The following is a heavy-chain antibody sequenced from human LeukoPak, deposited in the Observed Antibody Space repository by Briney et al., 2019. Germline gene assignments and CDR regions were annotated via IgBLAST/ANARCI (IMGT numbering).Heavy chain of an antibody. V-gene: IGHV1-69*05. CDR3: ARSYCSSTSCQASPFDY. CDR2: IIPIFGTA. J-gene: IGHJ4*02. D-gene: IGHD2-2*01. CDR1: GGTFSSYA. Sequence: GASVKVSCKASGGTFSSYAISWVLQAPGQGLEWMGGIIPIFGTANYAQKFQGRVTITTDESTSTAYMELSSLRSEDTAVYYCARSYCSSTSCQASPFDYWGQGTLVTVSS.